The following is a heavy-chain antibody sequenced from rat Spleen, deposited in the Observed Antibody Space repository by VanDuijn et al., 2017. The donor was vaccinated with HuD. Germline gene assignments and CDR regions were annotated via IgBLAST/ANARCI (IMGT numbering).Heavy chain of an antibody. J-gene: IGHJ2*01. D-gene: IGHD1-9*01. Sequence: EVQLVESGGGLVQPGRSLKLSCAASGFTFSNYGMAWVRQTPTKGLEWVASITTGGGNTYYRDSVKGRFTISRDDAKSTLSLQMDSLRSEDTATYYCARRHYGYTDYFDYWGQGVMVTVSS. CDR1: GFTFSNYG. CDR3: ARRHYGYTDYFDY. CDR2: ITTGGGNT. V-gene: IGHV5S13*01.